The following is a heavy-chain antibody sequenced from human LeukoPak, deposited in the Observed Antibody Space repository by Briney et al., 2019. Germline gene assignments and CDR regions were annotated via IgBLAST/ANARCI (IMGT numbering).Heavy chain of an antibody. CDR3: ANNPPNIVVVPADTRYYYYMDV. Sequence: QPGGSLRLSCAASGFTFSSYGMHWVRQAPGKGLEWVAFIRYDGSNKYYADSVKGRFTISRDNSKNTLYLQMNSLRAEDTAVYYCANNPPNIVVVPADTRYYYYMDVWGKGTTVTVSS. CDR2: IRYDGSNK. J-gene: IGHJ6*03. D-gene: IGHD2-2*01. CDR1: GFTFSSYG. V-gene: IGHV3-30*02.